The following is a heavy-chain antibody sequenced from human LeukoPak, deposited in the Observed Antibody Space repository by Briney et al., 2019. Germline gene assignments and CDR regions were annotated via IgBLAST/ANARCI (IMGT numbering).Heavy chain of an antibody. CDR1: GITFSDYA. Sequence: GGSLRLSCVASGITFSDYAVSWVRQAPEKGLDWVSVISGSAHKIRYADSVKGRFTISRDNSENIVYLQMNNLRVEDTAVYYCAGRLTGYSSGYVHWGQGTLVTVSS. CDR3: AGRLTGYSSGYVH. V-gene: IGHV3-23*01. CDR2: ISGSAHKI. J-gene: IGHJ4*02. D-gene: IGHD5-18*01.